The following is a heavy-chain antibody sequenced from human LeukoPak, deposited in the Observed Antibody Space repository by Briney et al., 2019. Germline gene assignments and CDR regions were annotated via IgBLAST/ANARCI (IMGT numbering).Heavy chain of an antibody. V-gene: IGHV1-69*13. CDR2: IVPIFGTA. D-gene: IGHD3-16*02. Sequence: SVKVSCKASGGTFSSYAISWVRQAPGQGLEWMGGIVPIFGTANYAQKFQGRVTITADESTSTAYMELSSLRSEDTAVYYCASGVRARLGELSLYPERLYYYYGMDVWGQGTTVTVSS. CDR1: GGTFSSYA. CDR3: ASGVRARLGELSLYPERLYYYYGMDV. J-gene: IGHJ6*02.